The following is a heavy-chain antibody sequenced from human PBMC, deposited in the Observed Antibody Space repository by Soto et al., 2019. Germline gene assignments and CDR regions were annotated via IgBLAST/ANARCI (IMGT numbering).Heavy chain of an antibody. CDR2: ISGSGGST. V-gene: IGHV3-23*01. D-gene: IGHD2-8*01. CDR3: VKAVYLLDFDY. J-gene: IGHJ4*02. CDR1: GFTFSSYA. Sequence: GGSLRLSCAASGFTFSSYAMSWVRQAPGKGLEWVSAISGSGGSTYYADSVKGRFTISRDNSKNTLYLQMNSLRTEDTAVYYCVKAVYLLDFDYWGQGTLVTVSS.